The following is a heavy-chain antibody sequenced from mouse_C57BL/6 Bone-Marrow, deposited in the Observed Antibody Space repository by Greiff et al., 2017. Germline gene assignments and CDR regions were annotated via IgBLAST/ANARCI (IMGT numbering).Heavy chain of an antibody. Sequence: DVMLVESGGGLVQPGGSLKLSCAASGFTFSDYGMAWVRQAPRKGPVWVAFISNLAYSIYYADTVTGRFTISRENAKNTLYLEMSSLRSEDTAMYYCARRGYGPYYAMDYWGQGTSVTVSS. D-gene: IGHD2-2*01. J-gene: IGHJ4*01. CDR2: ISNLAYSI. CDR1: GFTFSDYG. CDR3: ARRGYGPYYAMDY. V-gene: IGHV5-15*04.